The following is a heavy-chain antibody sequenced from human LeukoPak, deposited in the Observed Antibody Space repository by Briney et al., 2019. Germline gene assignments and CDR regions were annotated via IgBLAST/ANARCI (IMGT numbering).Heavy chain of an antibody. V-gene: IGHV3-21*01. Sequence: GGSLRLSCAVSGFTFSNYNMNWVRQAPGKGLEWVSSIGASGSPIYYADSVKGRFTISRDNAKNSVDLQLNSLRAEDTAVYFCTRGRGRYRDDYYFDSWGQGTLVTVSS. CDR1: GFTFSNYN. CDR3: TRGRGRYRDDYYFDS. D-gene: IGHD1-26*01. CDR2: IGASGSPI. J-gene: IGHJ4*02.